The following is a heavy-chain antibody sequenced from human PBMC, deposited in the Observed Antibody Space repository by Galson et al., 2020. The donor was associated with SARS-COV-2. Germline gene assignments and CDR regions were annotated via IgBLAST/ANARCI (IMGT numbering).Heavy chain of an antibody. CDR1: GYSFTSYW. D-gene: IGHD3-3*01. J-gene: IGHJ6*03. V-gene: IGHV5-10-1*01. CDR2: IDPSDSYT. CDR3: ARQYYDFWTGYPPYYYYYMDV. Sequence: HGESLKISCKGSGYSFTSYWSSWVRQMPGKGLEWMGRIDPSDSYTNYSTSFQGHVTISADKSISTAYLQWSSLNASDTAMYYCARQYYDFWTGYPPYYYYYMDVWGKGTTVTVSS.